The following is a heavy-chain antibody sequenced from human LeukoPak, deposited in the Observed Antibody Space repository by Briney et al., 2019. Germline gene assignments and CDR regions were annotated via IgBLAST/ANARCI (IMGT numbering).Heavy chain of an antibody. CDR1: GLTFSSHW. D-gene: IGHD1-1*01. J-gene: IGHJ4*02. V-gene: IGHV3-21*01. CDR3: ARALTTLTYEGY. CDR2: ISGSNSYI. Sequence: GGSLRLSCAASGLTFSSHWMHWVRQAPGKGLEWVSSISGSNSYIFYADSVKGRFTVSRDNAKDSLYLQMNSLRAEDTAVYYCARALTTLTYEGYWGQGTLVTVSS.